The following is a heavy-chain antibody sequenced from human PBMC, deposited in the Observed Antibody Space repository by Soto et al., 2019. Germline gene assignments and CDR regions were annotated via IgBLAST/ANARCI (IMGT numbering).Heavy chain of an antibody. V-gene: IGHV3-30*03. CDR1: GFTFSTYG. D-gene: IGHD5-12*01. J-gene: IGHJ6*02. CDR2: ISYDGNYI. CDR3: ARGSKAGDGYNSVGYYYYGMDV. Sequence: GGSLRLSCAVSGFTFSTYGMHWVRQAPGKGLEWVAVISYDGNYIYYADSVKGRFTISRDNSKYTLYLQMNSLRGEDTAVYYCARGSKAGDGYNSVGYYYYGMDVWGQGTTVTVSS.